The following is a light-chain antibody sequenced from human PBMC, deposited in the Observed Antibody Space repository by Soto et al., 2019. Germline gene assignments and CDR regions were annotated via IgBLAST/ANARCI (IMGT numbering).Light chain of an antibody. CDR1: QRISHL. J-gene: IGKJ1*01. CDR3: QHDNGYWT. Sequence: DIQRTQSPSTLPAPVGDRVTITCRASQRISHLLAWYQQKPGKAPKLLIYEASTLKSGVPSRFSGSRAGTEYPLTISSLHPDDFANYYCQHDNGYWTFGQGTKVEIK. CDR2: EAS. V-gene: IGKV1-5*03.